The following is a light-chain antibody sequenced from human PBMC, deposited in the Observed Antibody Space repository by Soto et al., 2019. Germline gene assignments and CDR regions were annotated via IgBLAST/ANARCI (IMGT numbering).Light chain of an antibody. CDR3: QQYCNSPPGT. CDR2: GAS. Sequence: ETVLTQSPGTLYFSPGERATLSCRASQSVDNSHVAWYQQRRGLPPRLLIYGASNRATGIPDRFSGSGSGADFTLTISRLEPEDFAVYLCQQYCNSPPGTFGQGTRLDI. CDR1: QSVDNSH. J-gene: IGKJ5*01. V-gene: IGKV3-20*01.